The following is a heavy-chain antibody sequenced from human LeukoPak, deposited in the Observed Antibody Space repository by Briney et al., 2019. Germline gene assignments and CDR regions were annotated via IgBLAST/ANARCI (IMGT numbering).Heavy chain of an antibody. J-gene: IGHJ4*02. CDR1: GFTFSNYG. CDR2: IWYDGSNK. D-gene: IGHD3-10*01. CDR3: AGNYGPYYFDY. V-gene: IGHV3-33*01. Sequence: PGRSLRLSCAASGFTFSNYGMHWVRQAPGKGLEWEAVIWYDGSNKYYADSVKGRSTISRDNSKNTLYLQMNSLRAEDTAVYYCAGNYGPYYFDYWGQGTLVTVSS.